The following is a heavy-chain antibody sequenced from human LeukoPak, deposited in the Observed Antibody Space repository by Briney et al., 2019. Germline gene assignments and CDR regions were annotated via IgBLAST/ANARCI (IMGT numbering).Heavy chain of an antibody. D-gene: IGHD6-19*01. V-gene: IGHV4-39*01. Sequence: SETLSLTCTVSGGSVTGYYWDWIRQPPGKGLEWIGTIFYTGSAYYNPSLKSRVTISVDTSKNQFSLRLSSVSAADTAVYSCARRGYTSGWYSHYWGQGTLITVSS. CDR1: GGSVTGYY. J-gene: IGHJ4*02. CDR2: IFYTGSA. CDR3: ARRGYTSGWYSHY.